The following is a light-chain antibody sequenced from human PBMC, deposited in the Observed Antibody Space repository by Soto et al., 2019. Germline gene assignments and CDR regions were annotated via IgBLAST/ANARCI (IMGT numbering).Light chain of an antibody. CDR1: QSISSW. CDR3: QQYNSHPRT. CDR2: KAS. J-gene: IGKJ1*01. Sequence: DIQMPVSPYTLSAAVGDSVTITCSASQSISSWLAWYQQKPGKAPKRLLYKASSLESGVPSRFSCSGSGTEFTLTICSLQPDDFSTYYCQQYNSHPRTFGQGT. V-gene: IGKV1-5*03.